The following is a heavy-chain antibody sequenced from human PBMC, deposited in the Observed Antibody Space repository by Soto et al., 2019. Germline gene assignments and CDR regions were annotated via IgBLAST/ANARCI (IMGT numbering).Heavy chain of an antibody. CDR1: GGSISSYY. D-gene: IGHD4-17*01. Sequence: SETLSLTCTVSGGSISSYYWSWIRQPPGKGLEWIGYIYYSGSTDYNPSLKSRVTISVDTSKNQLSLKLSSVTAADTALYYCVRLPWADYGCIFDPWGQGIQLTVS. CDR3: VRLPWADYGCIFDP. J-gene: IGHJ5*02. CDR2: IYYSGST. V-gene: IGHV4-59*01.